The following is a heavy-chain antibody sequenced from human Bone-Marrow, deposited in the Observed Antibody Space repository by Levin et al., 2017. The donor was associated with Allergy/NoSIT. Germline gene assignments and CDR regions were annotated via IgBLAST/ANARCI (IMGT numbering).Heavy chain of an antibody. CDR1: GGSINNYY. V-gene: IGHV4-59*08. J-gene: IGHJ4*01. Sequence: SETLSLTCSVSGGSINNYYWSWIRQPPGKGPEWIGYIYYSGSTNYSPSLESRVTISVDTSKNRVSLRLTSVTAADTAVYFCARGNSLFDYWGRGTLVTVSS. CDR3: ARGNSLFDY. CDR2: IYYSGST. D-gene: IGHD1-1*01.